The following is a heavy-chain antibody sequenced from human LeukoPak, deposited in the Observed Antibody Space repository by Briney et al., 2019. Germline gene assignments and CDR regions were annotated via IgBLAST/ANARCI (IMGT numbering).Heavy chain of an antibody. J-gene: IGHJ4*02. CDR3: ARAKRGSCCNFDY. CDR1: GFTFSDYY. D-gene: IGHD2-15*01. Sequence: GGSLRLSCAASGFTFSDYYMSWIRQAPGKGLEWVSYFSSSGSTIYYADSVKGRFTISRDNAKNSLYLQMNSLRAEDTAVYYCARAKRGSCCNFDYWGQGTLVTVSS. V-gene: IGHV3-11*01. CDR2: FSSSGSTI.